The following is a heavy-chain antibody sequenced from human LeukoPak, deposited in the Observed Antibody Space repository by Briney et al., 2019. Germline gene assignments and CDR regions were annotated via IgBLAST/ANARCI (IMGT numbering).Heavy chain of an antibody. CDR2: ISGSGGST. D-gene: IGHD6-13*01. V-gene: IGHV3-23*01. Sequence: GGSLRLSCAASGFTFSSYAMSWVRQAPGKGLEWVSAISGSGGSTYYADSEKGRFTISRDNSKNTLYLQMNSLRAEDTAVYYCAKDSSSSSYYFDYWGQGTLVTVSS. CDR3: AKDSSSSSYYFDY. J-gene: IGHJ4*02. CDR1: GFTFSSYA.